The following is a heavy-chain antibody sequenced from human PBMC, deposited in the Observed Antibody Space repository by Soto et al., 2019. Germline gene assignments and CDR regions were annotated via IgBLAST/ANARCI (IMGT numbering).Heavy chain of an antibody. V-gene: IGHV3-23*01. J-gene: IGHJ6*02. CDR3: AKGQVAKGYYYYYYGMDV. D-gene: IGHD2-15*01. Sequence: GESLKISCAASGFTFSSYAMSWVRQAPGKGLEWVSAISGSGGSTYYADSVKGRFTISRDNSKNTLYLQMNSLRAEDTAVYYCAKGQVAKGYYYYYYGMDVWGQGTTVTVSS. CDR2: ISGSGGST. CDR1: GFTFSSYA.